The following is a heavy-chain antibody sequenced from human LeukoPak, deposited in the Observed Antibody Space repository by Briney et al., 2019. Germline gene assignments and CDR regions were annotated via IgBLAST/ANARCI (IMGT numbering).Heavy chain of an antibody. Sequence: SETLSLTCAVSGDSINSFDWWSWVRQSPARGLEWIGEIYHSGGTNYNPSLKSRVTISIDKSKNQLSLKLTPVTAADTAVYFCVGNGYYALDSWGQGTLVTVAS. CDR3: VGNGYYALDS. CDR2: IYHSGGT. V-gene: IGHV4-4*02. CDR1: GDSINSFDW. D-gene: IGHD2/OR15-2a*01. J-gene: IGHJ4*02.